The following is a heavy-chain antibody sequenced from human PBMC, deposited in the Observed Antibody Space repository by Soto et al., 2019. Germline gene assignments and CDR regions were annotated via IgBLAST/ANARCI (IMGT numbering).Heavy chain of an antibody. CDR1: GGSISSGGYS. V-gene: IGHV4-30-2*01. CDR3: ARDRVPQGY. CDR2: IYHSGST. J-gene: IGHJ4*02. Sequence: SETLSLTCAVSGGSISSGGYSWRWIRQPPGKGLEWIGYIYHSGSTYYNPSLKSRVTISVDRSKNQFSLKLSSVTAADTAVYYCARDRVPQGYWGQGXLVTVYS.